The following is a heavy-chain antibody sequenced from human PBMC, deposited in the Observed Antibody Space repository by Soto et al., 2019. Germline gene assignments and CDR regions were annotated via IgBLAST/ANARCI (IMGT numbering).Heavy chain of an antibody. D-gene: IGHD1-26*01. CDR1: GYTFTSYY. CDR3: ARMLPSGSYFLGYYYYGMDV. Sequence: QVQLVQSGAEVKKPGASVKVSCKASGYTFTSYYMHWVRQAPGQGLEWMGIINPSGGSTSYAQKFQGRVTMTMDTSTSTVYMELSSLRSEDTAVYYCARMLPSGSYFLGYYYYGMDVWGQGTTVTVSS. J-gene: IGHJ6*02. V-gene: IGHV1-46*01. CDR2: INPSGGST.